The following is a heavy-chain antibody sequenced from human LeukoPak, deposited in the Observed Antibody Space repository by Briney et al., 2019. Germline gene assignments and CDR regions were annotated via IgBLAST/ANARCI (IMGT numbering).Heavy chain of an antibody. J-gene: IGHJ3*02. CDR1: GYIFTGHY. D-gene: IGHD6-13*01. V-gene: IGHV1-2*02. CDR3: AREGGPIAAAASDAFDI. CDR2: INPNSGAT. Sequence: ASVKVSCKASGYIFTGHYMHWVRQAPGQGLEWMGWINPNSGATNYAQKFQGRVTMTRDTSISTAYMELSRLRSDDTAVYYCAREGGPIAAAASDAFDIWGQGTMVTVSS.